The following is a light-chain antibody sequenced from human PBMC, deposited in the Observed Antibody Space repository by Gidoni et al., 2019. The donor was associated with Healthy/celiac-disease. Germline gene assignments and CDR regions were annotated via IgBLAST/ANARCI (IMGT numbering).Light chain of an antibody. Sequence: DIVMTQSPDSLAVSLGERATINCKSSQSVLYSSNNKNYLAWYQQKPGQPPNLLIYWAPTRESGVPDRFSGSGSGTDFTLTISSLQAEDVAVYYCQQYYSTPRTFGQGTKVEI. J-gene: IGKJ1*01. CDR3: QQYYSTPRT. V-gene: IGKV4-1*01. CDR2: WAP. CDR1: QSVLYSSNNKNY.